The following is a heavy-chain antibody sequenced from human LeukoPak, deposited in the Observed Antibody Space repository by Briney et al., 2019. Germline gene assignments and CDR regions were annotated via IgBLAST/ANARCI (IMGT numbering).Heavy chain of an antibody. CDR2: IYYSGST. Sequence: SETLSLTCTVSGGSISSSSYYWGWIRQPPGKGLEWIGSIYYSGSTYYNPSLKSRVTISVDTSKNQFSLKLSSVTAADTAVYYCARGASSGWFVGGDAFDIWGQGTMVTVSS. CDR3: ARGASSGWFVGGDAFDI. J-gene: IGHJ3*02. CDR1: GGSISSSSYY. V-gene: IGHV4-39*07. D-gene: IGHD6-19*01.